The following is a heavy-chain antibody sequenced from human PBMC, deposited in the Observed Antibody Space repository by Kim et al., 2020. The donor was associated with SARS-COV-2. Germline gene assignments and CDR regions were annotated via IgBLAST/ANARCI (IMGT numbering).Heavy chain of an antibody. J-gene: IGHJ4*02. D-gene: IGHD2-2*01. Sequence: KGRFTIARDNSKTPLYLQMNSLRAEDTAVYYCARDSSLPYCSSTSCHFDYWGQGTLVTVSS. V-gene: IGHV3-30*07. CDR3: ARDSSLPYCSSTSCHFDY.